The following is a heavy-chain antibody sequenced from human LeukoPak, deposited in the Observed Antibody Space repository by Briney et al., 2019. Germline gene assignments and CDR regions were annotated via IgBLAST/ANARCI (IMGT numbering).Heavy chain of an antibody. D-gene: IGHD6-6*01. J-gene: IGHJ6*02. CDR3: ARGQSIAARLIYHYYGMDV. CDR2: INHSGST. CDR1: GGSFSGYY. Sequence: SETQSLTCAVYGGSFSGYYWSWIRQPPGKGLEWIGEINHSGSTNYNPSLKSRVTISVDTSKNQFSLKLSSVTAADTAVYYCARGQSIAARLIYHYYGMDVWGQGTTVTVSS. V-gene: IGHV4-34*01.